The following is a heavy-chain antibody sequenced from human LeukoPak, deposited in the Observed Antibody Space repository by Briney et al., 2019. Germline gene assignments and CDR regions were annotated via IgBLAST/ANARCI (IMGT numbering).Heavy chain of an antibody. CDR1: GFSFSSYS. Sequence: GGSLRLSCAASGFSFSSYSMNWVRQAPGKGLEWVSSISSTSSYIYYAESVKGRFTISRDNAKNSLYLQMNSLRAEDTAVYYCARDPLGQPLVWNWFDPWGQGTLVTVSS. CDR3: ARDPLGQPLVWNWFDP. D-gene: IGHD3-10*01. CDR2: ISSTSSYI. V-gene: IGHV3-21*01. J-gene: IGHJ5*02.